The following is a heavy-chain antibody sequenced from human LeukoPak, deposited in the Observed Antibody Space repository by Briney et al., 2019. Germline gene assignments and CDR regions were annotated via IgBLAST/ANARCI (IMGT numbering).Heavy chain of an antibody. V-gene: IGHV5-51*01. J-gene: IGHJ5*02. Sequence: GASLQISCKGSGYKFTSYWIGWVRQMPGKGLEWMGLINPGDSDTRYSPSFQGQVTISADKSVSTAYLQWSRLKASDTAMYYCARGNNENYYDWFDPWGQGTLVTVSS. D-gene: IGHD3-22*01. CDR1: GYKFTSYW. CDR3: ARGNNENYYDWFDP. CDR2: INPGDSDT.